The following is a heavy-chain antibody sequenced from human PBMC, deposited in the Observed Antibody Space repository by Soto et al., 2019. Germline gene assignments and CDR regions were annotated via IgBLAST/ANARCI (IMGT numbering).Heavy chain of an antibody. Sequence: ASVNVSCKASGYTFTSYAMHWVRQAPGQRLEWMGWINAGNGNTKYSQKFQGRVTITRDTSAGTAYMGLSSLRSEDTAVYYCARAAGGSGSYYTISYYYYYMDVWGKGTTVTVSS. CDR2: INAGNGNT. V-gene: IGHV1-3*01. D-gene: IGHD3-10*01. CDR3: ARAAGGSGSYYTISYYYYYMDV. CDR1: GYTFTSYA. J-gene: IGHJ6*03.